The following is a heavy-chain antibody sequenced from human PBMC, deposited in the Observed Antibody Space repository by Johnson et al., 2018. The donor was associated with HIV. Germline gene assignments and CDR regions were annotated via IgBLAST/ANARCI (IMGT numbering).Heavy chain of an antibody. J-gene: IGHJ3*01. CDR1: GFSFGDYY. V-gene: IGHV3-11*04. CDR2: ISSSGETR. CDR3: ARGSRYTHDNDDVFLLQAFDF. D-gene: IGHD3-16*01. Sequence: QVQLVESGGGLVKPGGSLRLSCAASGFSFGDYYMSWIRQSPGTGLEWFAYISSSGETRYYADSVTGRFTLSRDTAKNTLYLQMNSLRAEDTAVYFCARGSRYTHDNDDVFLLQAFDFWGQGTVVTVSS.